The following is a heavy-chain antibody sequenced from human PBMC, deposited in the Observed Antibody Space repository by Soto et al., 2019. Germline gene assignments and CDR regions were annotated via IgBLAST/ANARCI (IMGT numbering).Heavy chain of an antibody. V-gene: IGHV2-70*04. CDR1: GFSLSTPEMR. J-gene: IGHJ4*02. Sequence: CGPTLVNPTHTLTLTCAFSGFSLSTPEMRVTWIRQPPGKALEWLARIDWDDDKFYSTSLKTRLTISKDNSKKQVVLTMTNMVPVDTATYYCPRSAGYNFGYVEYWGQGILVTVSS. D-gene: IGHD1-1*01. CDR3: PRSAGYNFGYVEY. CDR2: IDWDDDK.